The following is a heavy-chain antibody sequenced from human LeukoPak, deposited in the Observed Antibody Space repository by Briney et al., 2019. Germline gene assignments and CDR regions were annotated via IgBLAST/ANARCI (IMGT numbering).Heavy chain of an antibody. Sequence: PSETLSLTCAVSGFSISSGYCWGWIRQPPGKGLGWIGSIYHSGSTYYNPSLKSRVTISVDTSKNQFSLKLSSVTAADTAVYYCARRKNLGSSAWYPLFDYWGQGTLVTVSS. CDR3: ARRKNLGSSAWYPLFDY. D-gene: IGHD6-19*01. J-gene: IGHJ4*02. CDR2: IYHSGST. V-gene: IGHV4-38-2*01. CDR1: GFSISSGYC.